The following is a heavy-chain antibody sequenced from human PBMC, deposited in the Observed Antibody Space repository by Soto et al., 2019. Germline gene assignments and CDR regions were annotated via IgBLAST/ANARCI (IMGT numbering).Heavy chain of an antibody. J-gene: IGHJ3*02. CDR2: FDPEDGET. V-gene: IGHV1-24*01. Sequence: ASAKVTCKVSGYTLAELSMHWVPQAPGKGLEWMGGFDPEDGETIYAQKFQGRVTMTEDTSTDTAYMELSSLRSEDTAVYYCETAIFPWPPHAFAILGHGTMVIGSS. CDR1: GYTLAELS. D-gene: IGHD3-3*01. CDR3: ETAIFPWPPHAFAI.